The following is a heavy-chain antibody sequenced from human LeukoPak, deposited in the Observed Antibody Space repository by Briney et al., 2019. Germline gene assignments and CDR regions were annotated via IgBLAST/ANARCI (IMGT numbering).Heavy chain of an antibody. CDR2: ISYDGINK. J-gene: IGHJ4*02. CDR1: RFTFSSYG. V-gene: IGHV3-30*18. D-gene: IGHD4-17*01. Sequence: PGGSLRLSCAASRFTFSSYGMHWVRRPPGKGLEWVAVISYDGINKYHADSVKGRFTISRDNSKNTLYLQMNSLRAEDTALYYCANLYGDSGLDYWGQGTLVTVSS. CDR3: ANLYGDSGLDY.